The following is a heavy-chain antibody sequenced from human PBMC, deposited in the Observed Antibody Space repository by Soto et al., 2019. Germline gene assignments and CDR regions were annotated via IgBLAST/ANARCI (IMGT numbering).Heavy chain of an antibody. D-gene: IGHD6-19*01. CDR2: ISSSSSTI. CDR3: ARDESGSGWYP. V-gene: IGHV3-48*02. J-gene: IGHJ5*02. CDR1: GFTFSSYN. Sequence: GGSLRLSCAASGFTFSSYNMNWVRQAPGKGLEWVSYISSSSSTIYYADSVKGRFTISRDNAKNSLYLQMSSLRDEDTAVYYCARDESGSGWYPWGQGTLVTVSS.